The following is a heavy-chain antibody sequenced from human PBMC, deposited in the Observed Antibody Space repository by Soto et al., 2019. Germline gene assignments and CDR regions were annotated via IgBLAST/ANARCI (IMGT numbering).Heavy chain of an antibody. D-gene: IGHD2-2*01. V-gene: IGHV4-34*01. CDR3: ARGRKYCSSTSCYSRGAAFDY. CDR2: INHSGST. Sequence: QVQLQQWGAGLLKPSETLSLTCAVYGGSFSGYYWSWIRQPPGKGLEWIGEINHSGSTNYNPSLKSRGTISVDTSKNQFSLKLSSVTAADTAVYYCARGRKYCSSTSCYSRGAAFDYWGQGTLVTVSS. J-gene: IGHJ4*02. CDR1: GGSFSGYY.